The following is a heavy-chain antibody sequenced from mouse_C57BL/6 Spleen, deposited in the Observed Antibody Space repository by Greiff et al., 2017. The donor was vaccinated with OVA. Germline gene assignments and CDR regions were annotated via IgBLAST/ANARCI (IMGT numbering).Heavy chain of an antibody. V-gene: IGHV5-17*01. Sequence: EVKLVESGGGLVKPGGSLKLSCAASGFTFSDYGMHWVRQAPEKGLEWVAYISSGSSTIYYAATVKGRFTISRDNAKNTLFLQMTRLRSEDTAMYYCSTTGTSYAMDYWGQGTSVTVSS. CDR3: STTGTSYAMDY. CDR1: GFTFSDYG. CDR2: ISSGSSTI. J-gene: IGHJ4*01. D-gene: IGHD4-1*01.